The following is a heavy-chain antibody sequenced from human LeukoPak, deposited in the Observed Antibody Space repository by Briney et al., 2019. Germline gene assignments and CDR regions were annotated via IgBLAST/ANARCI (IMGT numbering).Heavy chain of an antibody. Sequence: PGGSLRLSCVASEFTLSSSYMSRVRQAPGKGLEWVSTISSDGSTYYADSVKGRFTISRDDSKNTLCLQMNSLRAEDTAVYYCARDTEQVIDFDYWGQGTLVTVSS. D-gene: IGHD2-21*01. V-gene: IGHV3-66*01. CDR3: ARDTEQVIDFDY. J-gene: IGHJ4*02. CDR1: EFTLSSSY. CDR2: ISSDGST.